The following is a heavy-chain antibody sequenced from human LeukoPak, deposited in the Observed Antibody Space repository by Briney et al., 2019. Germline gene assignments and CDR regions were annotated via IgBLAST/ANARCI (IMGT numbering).Heavy chain of an antibody. J-gene: IGHJ4*02. V-gene: IGHV3-7*01. D-gene: IGHD3-9*01. CDR2: IKQDGSEK. Sequence: GGSLRLSCAASGFIFDDYGMNWVRQAPGKGLEWVANIKQDGSEKYYVDSVKGRFTISRDNAKNSLYLQMNSLRAEDTAVYYCARPLYILTGYNPPYELGYWGQGTLVTVSS. CDR3: ARPLYILTGYNPPYELGY. CDR1: GFIFDDYG.